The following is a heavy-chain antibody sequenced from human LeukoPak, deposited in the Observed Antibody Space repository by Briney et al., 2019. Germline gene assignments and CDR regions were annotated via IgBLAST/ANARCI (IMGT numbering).Heavy chain of an antibody. CDR3: AKGRTRQVALSEDY. V-gene: IGHV3-23*01. CDR2: ISDSGHST. CDR1: GFTFSSYA. J-gene: IGHJ4*02. D-gene: IGHD1-1*01. Sequence: GGSLRLSCAASGFTFSSYAMSWVRQAPGKGLEWVSTISDSGHSTYYTDSVKGRFTISRDNSKNSLYLQMSSLRAEDTAVYYCAKGRTRQVALSEDYWGQGTLVTVSS.